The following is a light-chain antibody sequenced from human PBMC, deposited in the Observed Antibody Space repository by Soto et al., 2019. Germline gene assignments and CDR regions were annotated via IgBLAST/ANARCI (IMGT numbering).Light chain of an antibody. CDR2: DDY. Sequence: NFMLTQPHSVSESPGKTTIISCTRSSGNISSNYVHWYQHRPCSAPTTVIYDDYERPSGVPDSYSAAIDSSSNSASLTISGRETEDEAAYLCQSYDSINPAVFGGGTKLTVL. V-gene: IGLV6-57*04. CDR1: SGNISSNY. CDR3: QSYDSINPAV. J-gene: IGLJ3*02.